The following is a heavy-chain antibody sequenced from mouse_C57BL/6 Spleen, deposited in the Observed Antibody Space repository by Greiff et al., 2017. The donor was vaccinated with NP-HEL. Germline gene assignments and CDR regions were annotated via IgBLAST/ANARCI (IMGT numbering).Heavy chain of an antibody. D-gene: IGHD1-1*01. CDR1: GFTFTDYY. V-gene: IGHV7-3*01. Sequence: DVMLVESGGGLVQPGGSLSLSCAASGFTFTDYYMSWVRQPPGKALEWLGFIRNKANGYTTEYSASVKGRFTISRDNSQSILYLQMNALRAEDSATYYCARYIPGYGSSSYYFDYWGQGTTLTVSS. J-gene: IGHJ2*01. CDR3: ARYIPGYGSSSYYFDY. CDR2: IRNKANGYTT.